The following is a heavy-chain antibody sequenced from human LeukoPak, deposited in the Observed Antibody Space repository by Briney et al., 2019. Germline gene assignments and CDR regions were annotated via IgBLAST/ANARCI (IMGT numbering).Heavy chain of an antibody. V-gene: IGHV3-30-3*01. CDR1: GFTFSSYA. J-gene: IGHJ4*02. Sequence: GRSLRLSCAASGFTFSSYAMHWVRQAPGKGLEWVAVISYDGSNKYYADSVKGRFTISRDNSKNTLYLQMNSLRAEDTAVYYCARGGKYYYGSGSYYLRYYFDYWGQGTLVTVSS. CDR3: ARGGKYYYGSGSYYLRYYFDY. CDR2: ISYDGSNK. D-gene: IGHD3-10*01.